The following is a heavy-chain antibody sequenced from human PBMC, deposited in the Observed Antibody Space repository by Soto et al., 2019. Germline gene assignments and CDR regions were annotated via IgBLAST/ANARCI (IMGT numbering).Heavy chain of an antibody. Sequence: EVQLLESGGGLVQPGGSLRLSCAASGFTFSSSAMSWVRQAPGKGLEWVSAISGSGGSTYYADSVKGRFTISRDNSKNPLYLQMNSLRAEDTAVYYCAKDPGMTTLYNWFDPWGQGTLVTVSS. V-gene: IGHV3-23*01. CDR2: ISGSGGST. D-gene: IGHD4-17*01. J-gene: IGHJ5*02. CDR3: AKDPGMTTLYNWFDP. CDR1: GFTFSSSA.